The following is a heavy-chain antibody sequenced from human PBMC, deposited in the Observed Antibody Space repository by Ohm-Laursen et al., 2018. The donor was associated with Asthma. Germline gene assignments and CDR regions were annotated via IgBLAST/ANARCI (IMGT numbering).Heavy chain of an antibody. CDR3: AKDDSSAWTHFDY. J-gene: IGHJ4*02. V-gene: IGHV3-30*18. D-gene: IGHD6-19*01. CDR2: ISYDENKK. CDR1: GLTINRYG. Sequence: SLRLSCTASGLTINRYGLHWVRRAPGKGLEWVAFISYDENKKYCADSVKGRFTISRDNSKNTLYLQMNSLRPDDTAVYYCAKDDSSAWTHFDYWGQGTLVTVSS.